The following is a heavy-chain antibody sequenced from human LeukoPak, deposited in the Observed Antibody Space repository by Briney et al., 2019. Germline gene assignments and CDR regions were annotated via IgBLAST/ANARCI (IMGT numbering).Heavy chain of an antibody. J-gene: IGHJ6*03. CDR1: ELTFSSYA. Sequence: PGGSLRLSCATSELTFSSYAMSWVRQAPGKGLEWVSALTRTGGSTYYADSVKGRFTISRDNSKNTLYLQMNSLRAEDTAVYYCARAPSHGYSSGWFPSGYYYYYMDVWGKGTTVTVSS. D-gene: IGHD6-19*01. V-gene: IGHV3-23*01. CDR2: LTRTGGST. CDR3: ARAPSHGYSSGWFPSGYYYYYMDV.